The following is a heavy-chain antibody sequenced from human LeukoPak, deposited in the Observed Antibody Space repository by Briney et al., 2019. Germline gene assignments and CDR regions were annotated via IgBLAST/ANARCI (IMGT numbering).Heavy chain of an antibody. CDR2: IYHSGST. CDR1: GYSISRGYY. D-gene: IGHD6-19*01. J-gene: IGHJ6*03. CDR3: ARVSSGWYEFYYYYYMDV. V-gene: IGHV4-38-2*02. Sequence: SETLSLTCTVSGYSISRGYYWGWIRQPPGKGLEWIGSIYHSGSTYYNPSLKSRVTISVDTSKNQFSLKLSSVTAADTAVYYCARVSSGWYEFYYYYYMDVWGKGTTVTVSS.